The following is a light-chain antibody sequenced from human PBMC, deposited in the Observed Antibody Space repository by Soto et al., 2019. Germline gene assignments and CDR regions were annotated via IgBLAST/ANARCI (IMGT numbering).Light chain of an antibody. CDR1: QDISTY. J-gene: IGKJ4*01. Sequence: DIQLTQSPSILSASVGDRVTLTCRASQDISTYLAWYQQKPGKAPNLLIYVASTLQDGVPSRFSGTGSGTEFTLTITNLQPADFATYYCQQLDSYPLTFGGGTEVEIK. V-gene: IGKV1-9*01. CDR2: VAS. CDR3: QQLDSYPLT.